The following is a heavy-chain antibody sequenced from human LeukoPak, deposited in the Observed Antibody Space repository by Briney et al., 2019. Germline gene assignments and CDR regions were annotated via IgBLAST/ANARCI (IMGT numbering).Heavy chain of an antibody. Sequence: GGSLRLSCAASGFTFSSYAMSWVRQAPGKGLEWVSAISGSGGSTCYADFVKGRFTISRDNSKNTLYLQMNRLRAEDTAVYYCAKDYNTYYHGSGPFDYWGQGNLGTVSS. J-gene: IGHJ4*02. CDR3: AKDYNTYYHGSGPFDY. D-gene: IGHD3-10*01. CDR2: ISGSGGST. CDR1: GFTFSSYA. V-gene: IGHV3-23*01.